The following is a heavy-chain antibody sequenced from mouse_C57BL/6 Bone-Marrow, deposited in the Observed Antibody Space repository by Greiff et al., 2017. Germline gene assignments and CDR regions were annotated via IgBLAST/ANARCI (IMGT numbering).Heavy chain of an antibody. Sequence: DVHLVESGGGLVKPGGSLKLSCAASGFTFSSYTMSWVRQTPEKRLQWVAAISGGGGNTYYPDSVKGRFNIYRDNDKNILYLQMISLRSEDTALYYCSRQVTTVLATKYFDVWGTGTTVTVSS. D-gene: IGHD1-1*01. CDR2: ISGGGGNT. CDR1: GFTFSSYT. V-gene: IGHV5-9*01. J-gene: IGHJ1*03. CDR3: SRQVTTVLATKYFDV.